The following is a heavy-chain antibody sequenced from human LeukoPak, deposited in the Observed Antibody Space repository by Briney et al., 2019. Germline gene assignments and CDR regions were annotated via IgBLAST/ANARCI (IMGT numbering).Heavy chain of an antibody. J-gene: IGHJ4*02. D-gene: IGHD3-3*01. V-gene: IGHV4-59*01. Sequence: SETLSLTCTVSGGSISSYYWSWIRQPPGKGLEWIGYIYYSGSTNYNPSLKSRVTISVDTSKNQFSLKLSSVTAADTAVYYCARVRYYDFWSGYGRYFDYWGQGTLVTVSS. CDR1: GGSISSYY. CDR3: ARVRYYDFWSGYGRYFDY. CDR2: IYYSGST.